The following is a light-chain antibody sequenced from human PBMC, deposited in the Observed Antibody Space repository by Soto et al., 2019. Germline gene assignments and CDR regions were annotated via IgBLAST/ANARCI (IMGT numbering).Light chain of an antibody. CDR1: QSISSY. Sequence: DIQMTQSPSSLSASVGDRVTITCRASQSISSYLNWYQQKPGKDPKLLIYAASSLQSGVPSRFSGSGSGTDFTLTISSLQPEDFAIYYCQQSNSTPGTFCQGTKVEIK. V-gene: IGKV1-39*01. CDR3: QQSNSTPGT. CDR2: AAS. J-gene: IGKJ1*01.